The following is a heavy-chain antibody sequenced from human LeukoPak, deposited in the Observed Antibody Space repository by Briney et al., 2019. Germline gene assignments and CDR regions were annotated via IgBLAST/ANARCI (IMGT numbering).Heavy chain of an antibody. J-gene: IGHJ4*02. CDR3: ARHLGYSSTWSL. V-gene: IGHV3-48*01. Sequence: PGGSLRLSCAASGFNSSAYSMNWVRQAPGKGPEWVSYISSRSTTKSYLDSVRGRFAISRDNAKNSVWLQMNSLRADDTATYYCARHLGYSSTWSLGGQGTLVTVSS. CDR1: GFNSSAYS. CDR2: ISSRSTTK. D-gene: IGHD6-13*01.